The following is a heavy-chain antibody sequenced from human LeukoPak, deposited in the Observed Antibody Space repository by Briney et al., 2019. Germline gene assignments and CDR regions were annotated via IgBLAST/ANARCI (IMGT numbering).Heavy chain of an antibody. CDR2: IKQDGSEK. Sequence: AGGSLRLSCAASGFTFSSYWMSWVRQAPGKGREWVANIKQDGSEKYYVDSVKGRFTISRDNAKNSLYLQMNSLRAEDTAVYYCARDRSYPSFDLWGRGTLVTVSS. CDR1: GFTFSSYW. D-gene: IGHD3-16*02. CDR3: ARDRSYPSFDL. V-gene: IGHV3-7*01. J-gene: IGHJ2*01.